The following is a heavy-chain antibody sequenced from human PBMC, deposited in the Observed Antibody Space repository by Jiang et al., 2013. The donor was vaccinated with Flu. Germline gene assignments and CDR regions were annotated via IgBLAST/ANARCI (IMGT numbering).Heavy chain of an antibody. D-gene: IGHD3-10*01. CDR1: GFTFSSYE. CDR2: IDGSANVG. CDR3: ARGGRFGVDP. J-gene: IGHJ5*02. Sequence: VQLLESGGGLVQPGGSLRLSCAASGFTFSSYEMNWVRQAPGKGLEWVSYIDGSANVGSYGDSVKGRFTISRDSAKNSLYLQMNSLRAEDTAVYYCARGGRFGVDPWGQGNPGHRLL. V-gene: IGHV3-48*03.